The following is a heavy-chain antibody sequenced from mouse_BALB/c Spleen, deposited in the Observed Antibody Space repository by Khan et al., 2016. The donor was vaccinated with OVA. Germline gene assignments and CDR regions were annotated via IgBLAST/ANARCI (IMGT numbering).Heavy chain of an antibody. CDR2: INPTSGYT. V-gene: IGHV1-7*01. J-gene: IGHJ2*01. CDR3: TRDRIDY. CDR1: GYTFTTYW. Sequence: QIQLVQSGAELAKPGASVQMSCKASGYTFTTYWMHWVKQRPGQGLEWIGYINPTSGYTDYSENFKDKATLSADKSSSTAYMQLSRLTSEASAVYYCTRDRIDYWGQGTTLTVSS.